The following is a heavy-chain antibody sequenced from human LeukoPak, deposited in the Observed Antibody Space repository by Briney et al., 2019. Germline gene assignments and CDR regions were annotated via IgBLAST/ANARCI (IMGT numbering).Heavy chain of an antibody. Sequence: ASVKVSCKASGGTFSSYAISWVRQAPGQGLEWMGGIIPIFGTANYAQKFQGRVTITTDESTSTAYMELSSLRSEDTAVYYCASYGGYCSGGSCYSVRYHYMDVWGKGTTVTVSS. CDR1: GGTFSSYA. CDR2: IIPIFGTA. V-gene: IGHV1-69*05. J-gene: IGHJ6*03. CDR3: ASYGGYCSGGSCYSVRYHYMDV. D-gene: IGHD2-15*01.